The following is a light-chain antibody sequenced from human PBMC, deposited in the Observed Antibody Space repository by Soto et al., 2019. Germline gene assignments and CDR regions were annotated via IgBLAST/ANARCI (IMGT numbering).Light chain of an antibody. CDR1: ISDFVVYNY. Sequence: QSVLTQPASVSGSPGQSITISCTGTISDFVVYNYVSWYQQHPGKAPKLMIYGVSNRPSGVSNRFSGSKSGNTASLTISGLQADDEADYYCSSHTISSALQGVGTGTKVTVL. CDR3: SSHTISSALQG. V-gene: IGLV2-14*01. CDR2: GVS. J-gene: IGLJ1*01.